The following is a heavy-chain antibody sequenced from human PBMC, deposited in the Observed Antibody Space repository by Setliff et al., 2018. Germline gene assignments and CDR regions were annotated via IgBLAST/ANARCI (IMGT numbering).Heavy chain of an antibody. CDR2: IYYSGST. D-gene: IGHD3-3*01. Sequence: PSETLSLTCTVSGVSISSSSYYWGWIRQPPGKGLEWIGSIYYSGSTYYNPSLKSRVTIAVDTSKNQFSLKLSSVTAADTAVYYGARRATYYNFWSGYYDYWGQGTLVTVSS. J-gene: IGHJ4*02. V-gene: IGHV4-39*07. CDR1: GVSISSSSYY. CDR3: ARRATYYNFWSGYYDY.